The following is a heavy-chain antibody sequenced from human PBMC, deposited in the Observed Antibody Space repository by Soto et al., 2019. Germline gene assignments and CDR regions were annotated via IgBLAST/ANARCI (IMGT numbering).Heavy chain of an antibody. CDR1: GFSFTSYA. J-gene: IGHJ4*02. Sequence: GESLKISCAASGFSFTSYAMTWVRQTPGRGLEWVSGISGSGRNTFYADSVKGRFTVSRDNSRNTLYLQMNSLRAEDTAIYYCAKDPPRAGNYYFLYFEYWGQGDLVTVSS. V-gene: IGHV3-23*01. CDR3: AKDPPRAGNYYFLYFEY. D-gene: IGHD3-10*02. CDR2: ISGSGRNT.